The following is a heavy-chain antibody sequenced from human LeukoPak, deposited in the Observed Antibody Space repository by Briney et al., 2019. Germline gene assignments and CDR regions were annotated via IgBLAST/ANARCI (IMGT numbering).Heavy chain of an antibody. Sequence: PGGSLRLSCAASGFTFSNYWMHWVRQAPGKGLVWVSRINSDGSSTTYADSVKGRFTVSRDNAKNTLYLQMNSLRAEDTAVYYCARTSIAARQRGAFDIWGQGTMVTVSS. J-gene: IGHJ3*02. CDR3: ARTSIAARQRGAFDI. V-gene: IGHV3-74*01. CDR1: GFTFSNYW. D-gene: IGHD6-6*01. CDR2: INSDGSST.